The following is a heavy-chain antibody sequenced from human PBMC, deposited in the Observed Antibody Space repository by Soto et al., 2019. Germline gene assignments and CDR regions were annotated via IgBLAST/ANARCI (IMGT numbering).Heavy chain of an antibody. CDR1: GFTFSNYA. J-gene: IGHJ4*02. CDR3: AKSMVRGVIFNFDY. CDR2: ISGSGGST. V-gene: IGHV3-23*01. Sequence: GGSLRLSCAASGFTFSNYAMSWVRQAPGKGLEWVSVISGSGGSTSYADSVKGRFTISRDNSKNTLYLQMNSLRAEDTAVYYCAKSMVRGVIFNFDYWGQGTLVTVSS. D-gene: IGHD3-10*01.